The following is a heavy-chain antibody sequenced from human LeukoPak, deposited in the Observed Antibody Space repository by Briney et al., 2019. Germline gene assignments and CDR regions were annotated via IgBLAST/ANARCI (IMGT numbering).Heavy chain of an antibody. D-gene: IGHD2-15*01. CDR1: GFTFSSYS. Sequence: GGSLRLSCAASGFTFSSYSMNWVRQAPGKGLEWVSSISSSSSYIYYADSVKGRFTISRDNAKNSLYLQMNSLRAEDTAVYYCARDVVVVAAVLDYWGQGTLVTVSS. CDR3: ARDVVVVAAVLDY. J-gene: IGHJ4*02. V-gene: IGHV3-21*01. CDR2: ISSSSSYI.